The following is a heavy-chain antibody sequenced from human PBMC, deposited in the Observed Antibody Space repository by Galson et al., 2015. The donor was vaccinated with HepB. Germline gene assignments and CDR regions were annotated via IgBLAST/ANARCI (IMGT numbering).Heavy chain of an antibody. CDR3: AGSGAGYSSGWAEGGMDV. J-gene: IGHJ6*02. CDR1: GFTFSSYA. CDR2: ISGSGSTI. D-gene: IGHD6-19*01. V-gene: IGHV3-48*03. Sequence: SLRLSCAASGFTFSSYAMNWVRQAPGKGLEWVSYISGSGSTIYYADSVKGRFTISRDKAKNSLYLQMNSLRAEDTAVYYCAGSGAGYSSGWAEGGMDVSAQGTTAPDPS.